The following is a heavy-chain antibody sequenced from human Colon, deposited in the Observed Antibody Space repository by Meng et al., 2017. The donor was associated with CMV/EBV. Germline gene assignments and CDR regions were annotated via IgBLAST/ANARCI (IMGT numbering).Heavy chain of an antibody. V-gene: IGHV3-33*02. Sequence: FFFINYGLNWVRQALGEGLEGVGVFRSDGSXIYSSQSAQGRFTISRDKSRKTLFLQMNSLRVDDTAVSSCASEVRCAITACYRGYFGYWGQGSLVTVSS. CDR1: FFFINYG. J-gene: IGHJ4*02. CDR3: ASEVRCAITACYRGYFGY. D-gene: IGHD2-15*01. CDR2: FRSDGSXI.